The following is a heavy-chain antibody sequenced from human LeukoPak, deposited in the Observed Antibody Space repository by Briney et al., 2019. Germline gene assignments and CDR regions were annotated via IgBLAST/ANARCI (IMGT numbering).Heavy chain of an antibody. J-gene: IGHJ6*03. V-gene: IGHV4-61*02. CDR1: GVSISSDDYY. CDR2: VYTSGST. Sequence: PSETLSLTCTISGVSISSDDYYWSWLRQPAGKGLEWIGRVYTSGSTNYNPSLRSRVTISVDTSKNQFSLKLSSVTAADTAVYYCARDFRETQRRSMRRYYYYYMDVWGKGTTVTVSS. CDR3: ARDFRETQRRSMRRYYYYYMDV. D-gene: IGHD5-24*01.